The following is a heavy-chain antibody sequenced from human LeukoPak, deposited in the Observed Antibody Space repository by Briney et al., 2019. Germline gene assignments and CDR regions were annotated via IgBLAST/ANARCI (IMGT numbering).Heavy chain of an antibody. CDR3: TKNAGRGRPSDL. Sequence: PSETLSLPCTVSGDSVSSSSWSWVRQPPGKGLEWLAYIYYTGVTNYNPSLKSRVTISFDMSRNQVSLELLSVTAADTAVYYCTKNAGRGRPSDLWGQGTLVTVSS. V-gene: IGHV4-59*02. D-gene: IGHD2-15*01. J-gene: IGHJ5*02. CDR2: IYYTGVT. CDR1: GDSVSSSS.